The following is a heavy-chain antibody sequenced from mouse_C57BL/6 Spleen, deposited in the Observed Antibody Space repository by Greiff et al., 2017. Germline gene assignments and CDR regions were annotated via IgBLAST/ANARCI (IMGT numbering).Heavy chain of an antibody. CDR2: IRLKSDNYAT. V-gene: IGHV6-3*01. CDR3: TVYYDYGGFAY. CDR1: GFTFSNYW. D-gene: IGHD2-4*01. J-gene: IGHJ3*01. Sequence: DVQLVESGGGLVQPGGSMKLSCVASGFTFSNYWMNWVRQSPEKGLEWVGQIRLKSDNYATHYAESVKGRFTISRDDSKSSVYLQMNNLRAEDTGIYYCTVYYDYGGFAYWGQGTLVTVSA.